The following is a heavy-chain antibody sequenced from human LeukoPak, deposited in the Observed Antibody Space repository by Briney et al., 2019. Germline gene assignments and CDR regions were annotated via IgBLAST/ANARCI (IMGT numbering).Heavy chain of an antibody. J-gene: IGHJ4*02. CDR3: ARERTTDNGLDY. D-gene: IGHD4-17*01. V-gene: IGHV4-39*07. Sequence: SETLSLTCTVSGGSISSATNHWGWIRQPPGKGLEWIGTIYYSGTTYYNPSLKGRVTISVDTSKNQLSLKLTSVTAADTAVYYCARERTTDNGLDYWGQGTLVTVSS. CDR2: IYYSGTT. CDR1: GGSISSATNH.